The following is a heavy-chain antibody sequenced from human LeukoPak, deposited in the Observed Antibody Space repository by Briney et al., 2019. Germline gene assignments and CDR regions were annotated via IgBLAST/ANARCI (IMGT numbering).Heavy chain of an antibody. D-gene: IGHD2-15*01. J-gene: IGHJ4*02. V-gene: IGHV3-48*03. Sequence: GGSLRLSCAASGFIFSTYEVNWVRQAPGKGLEWLSYISYNGRSIYYADSVRGRFTISRDNSKNTLYLQMNSLRAEDTAVYYCAKDQLNRFCSGGSCSITHDYWGQGTLVTVSS. CDR1: GFIFSTYE. CDR2: ISYNGRSI. CDR3: AKDQLNRFCSGGSCSITHDY.